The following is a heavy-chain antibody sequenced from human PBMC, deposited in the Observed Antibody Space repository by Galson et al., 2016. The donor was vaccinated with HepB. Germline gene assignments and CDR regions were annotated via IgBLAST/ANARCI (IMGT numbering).Heavy chain of an antibody. V-gene: IGHV3-33*06. D-gene: IGHD2-8*02. Sequence: SLRLSCAASGFTFNDYGMHWVRQAPGKGLEWVAVIWYDGSNEYYADSVKDRFTISRDNSKDTVYLQMNSLTVEDTAMYYCAKDAGGVMRLAPPITAVHWVDPWGQGTLVTVSS. CDR3: AKDAGGVMRLAPPITAVHWVDP. CDR1: GFTFNDYG. J-gene: IGHJ5*02. CDR2: IWYDGSNE.